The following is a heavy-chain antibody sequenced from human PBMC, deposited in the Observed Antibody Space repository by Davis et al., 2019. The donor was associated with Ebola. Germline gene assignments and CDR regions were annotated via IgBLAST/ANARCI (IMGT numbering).Heavy chain of an antibody. CDR2: IYYSGST. CDR3: ARLPIVGATTPFDY. J-gene: IGHJ4*02. D-gene: IGHD1-26*01. Sequence: MPGGSLRLSCTVSGGSISSSSYYWGWIRQPPGKGLEWIGSIYYSGSTYYNPSLKSRVTISVDTSKNQFSLKLSSVTAADTAVYYCARLPIVGATTPFDYWGQGTLVTVSS. CDR1: GGSISSSSYY. V-gene: IGHV4-39*01.